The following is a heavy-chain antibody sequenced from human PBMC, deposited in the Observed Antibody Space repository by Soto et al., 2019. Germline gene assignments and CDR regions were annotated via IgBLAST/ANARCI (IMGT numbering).Heavy chain of an antibody. Sequence: ASVKVSCKASGYTFTSYGISWVRQAPGQGLEWMGWISAYNGNTNYAQKLQGRVTMTTDTSTSTAYMELRSLRSDDTAVYYCARDLYYGSWSHLLSYYYYYMYFWGQGTTVTVSS. CDR1: GYTFTSYG. CDR2: ISAYNGNT. D-gene: IGHD3-10*01. J-gene: IGHJ6*03. CDR3: ARDLYYGSWSHLLSYYYYYMYF. V-gene: IGHV1-18*01.